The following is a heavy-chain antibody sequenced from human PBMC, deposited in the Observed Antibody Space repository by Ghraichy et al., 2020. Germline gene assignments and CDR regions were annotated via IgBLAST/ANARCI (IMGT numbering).Heavy chain of an antibody. CDR2: IYYSGST. J-gene: IGHJ5*02. Sequence: SETLSLTCTVSGGSISSYYWSWIRQPPGKGLEWIGYIYYSGSTNYNPSLKSRVTISVDTSKNQFSLKLSSVTAADTAVYYCARLGGTNGVWWSGLRRSPGEPWGQGTLVTVSS. CDR3: ARLGGTNGVWWSGLRRSPGEP. D-gene: IGHD2-8*01. CDR1: GGSISSYY. V-gene: IGHV4-59*08.